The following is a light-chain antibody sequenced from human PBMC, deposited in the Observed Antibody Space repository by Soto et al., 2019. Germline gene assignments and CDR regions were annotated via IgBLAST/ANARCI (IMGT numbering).Light chain of an antibody. V-gene: IGLV2-14*01. CDR3: SSYRSSSTQVV. J-gene: IGLJ2*01. Sequence: QSALTQPASVSGSPGQSITISCTGTSSDVGDYNFVSWYQQYPGKAPKLMIYDVSNRPSGVSNRFSGSKSGNTASLTISGLQAEDEADYYCSSYRSSSTQVVFGGGTKPPS. CDR1: SSDVGDYNF. CDR2: DVS.